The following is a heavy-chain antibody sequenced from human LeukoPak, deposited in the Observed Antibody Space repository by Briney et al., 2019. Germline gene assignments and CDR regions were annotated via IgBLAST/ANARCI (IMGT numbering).Heavy chain of an antibody. V-gene: IGHV1-18*01. CDR1: GYTFTTDG. Sequence: ASVKVSCKASGYTFTTDGIIWVRQAPGQGLEWMGWISAYNGNTNYAQKLQGRVTMTTGTSTSTAYMELRSLRSDDTAVYYCARDRHIVATSFDYWGQGTLVTVSS. CDR3: ARDRHIVATSFDY. D-gene: IGHD5-12*01. J-gene: IGHJ4*02. CDR2: ISAYNGNT.